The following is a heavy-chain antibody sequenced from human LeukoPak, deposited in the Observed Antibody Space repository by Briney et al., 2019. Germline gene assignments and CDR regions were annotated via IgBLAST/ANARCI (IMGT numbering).Heavy chain of an antibody. CDR3: ARDQARREVGDWFDP. J-gene: IGHJ5*02. CDR2: IYSGGST. Sequence: GGSLRLSCAASEFTFSSYWMSWVHQAPGKGLEWVSVIYSGGSTYYADSVKGRFTISRDNSKNTLYLQMNSLRAEDTAVYYCARDQARREVGDWFDPWGQGTLVTVSS. D-gene: IGHD3-16*01. V-gene: IGHV3-66*01. CDR1: EFTFSSYW.